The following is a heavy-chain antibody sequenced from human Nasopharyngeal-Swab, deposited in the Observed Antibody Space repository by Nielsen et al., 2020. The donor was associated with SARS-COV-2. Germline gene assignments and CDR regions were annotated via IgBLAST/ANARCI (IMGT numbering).Heavy chain of an antibody. J-gene: IGHJ4*02. Sequence: GGSLRLSWKGSGYSFTSYWIGWARQMPGKGLEWMGIIYPGDSDTRYSPSFQGQVTISADKSTSTAYLQWSSLKASDTAMYYCARHVGSGWYGVDYWGQGTLVTVSS. D-gene: IGHD6-19*01. CDR3: ARHVGSGWYGVDY. V-gene: IGHV5-51*01. CDR2: IYPGDSDT. CDR1: GYSFTSYW.